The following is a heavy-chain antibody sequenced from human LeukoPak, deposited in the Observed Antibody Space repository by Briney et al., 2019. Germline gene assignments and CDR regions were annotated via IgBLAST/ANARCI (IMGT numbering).Heavy chain of an antibody. CDR3: ARGYCSSAICYEMDV. CDR1: GGSISSYY. CDR2: IYYTGST. D-gene: IGHD2-2*01. J-gene: IGHJ6*04. V-gene: IGHV4-59*01. Sequence: SETLSLTCAVSGGSISSYYWSWIRQSPGKGLEWIGYIYYTGSTNYNPSLKSRVTISVDTSKNQFSLILSSVTAADTAVYYCARGYCSSAICYEMDVWGKGTTVTVSS.